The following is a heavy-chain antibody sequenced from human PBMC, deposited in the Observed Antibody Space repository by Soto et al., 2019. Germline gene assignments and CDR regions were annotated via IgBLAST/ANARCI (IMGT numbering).Heavy chain of an antibody. Sequence: QVQLVQSGAEVKKPGSSVKVSCKASGGTFSSYAISWVRQAPGQGLEWMGGIIPIFGTANYAQKFQGRVRITADKSTSTAYMELSSLRSEDTAVYYCASRTQVAVAGPFDYWGQGTLVTVSS. V-gene: IGHV1-69*06. CDR1: GGTFSSYA. CDR2: IIPIFGTA. D-gene: IGHD6-19*01. CDR3: ASRTQVAVAGPFDY. J-gene: IGHJ4*02.